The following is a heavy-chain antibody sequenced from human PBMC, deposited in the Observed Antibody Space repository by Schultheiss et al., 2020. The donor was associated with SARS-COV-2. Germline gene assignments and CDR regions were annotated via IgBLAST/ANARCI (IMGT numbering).Heavy chain of an antibody. Sequence: GGSLRLSCAASGFTFSSYEMNWVRQAPGKGLEWVAFIRYDGSNKYYADSVKGRFTISRDNSKNTLYLQMNSLRAEDTAVYYCAKAGGYYYYYGMDVWGQGTTVTVSS. CDR3: AKAGGYYYYYGMDV. V-gene: IGHV3-30*02. CDR2: IRYDGSNK. CDR1: GFTFSSYE. J-gene: IGHJ6*02. D-gene: IGHD3-10*01.